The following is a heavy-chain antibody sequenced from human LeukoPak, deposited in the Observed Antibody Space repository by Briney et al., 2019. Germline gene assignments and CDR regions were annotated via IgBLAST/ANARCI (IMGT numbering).Heavy chain of an antibody. J-gene: IGHJ5*02. Sequence: PGGSLRLSCAASGFTFSSYGMHWVRQAPGKGLEWVVFIRYDGSDKNYADSVKGRFTISRDNSKNTLYLQMISLRPEDTAVYYCAKGGAGWPWGQGTLVTVSS. CDR3: AKGGAGWP. CDR2: IRYDGSDK. CDR1: GFTFSSYG. D-gene: IGHD2-15*01. V-gene: IGHV3-30*02.